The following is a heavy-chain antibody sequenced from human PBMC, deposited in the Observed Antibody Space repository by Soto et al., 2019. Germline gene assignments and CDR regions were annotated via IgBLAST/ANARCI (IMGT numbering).Heavy chain of an antibody. J-gene: IGHJ4*02. D-gene: IGHD4-17*01. V-gene: IGHV3-15*01. CDR1: GFTFSNVW. CDR2: IKKKTDGGTT. Sequence: EVQLVESGGGLIKPGGSLRLSCAASGFTFSNVWMSWVRQAPGKGLEWLGQIKKKTDGGTTDYAAPVKGRFTISRDDSKNAVYLQMNSLTTEDTAVYYCVTHSGYGGNSFGNWGQGTLVTVSS. CDR3: VTHSGYGGNSFGN.